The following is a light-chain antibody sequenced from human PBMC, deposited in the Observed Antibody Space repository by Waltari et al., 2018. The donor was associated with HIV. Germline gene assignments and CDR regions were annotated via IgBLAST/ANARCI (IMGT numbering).Light chain of an antibody. J-gene: IGKJ2*03. V-gene: IGKV3-20*01. CDR1: RHIYDNH. CDR3: QQYGSTPVS. Sequence: DIVLTQSPGTLSLSPGERATLSCRASRHIYDNHLAWYQQKPGQAPGLVIYGASSRATGIPDRFSGSGSGTDFTLTISRLEPEDFAVYHCQQYGSTPVSFGQGTKLEIK. CDR2: GAS.